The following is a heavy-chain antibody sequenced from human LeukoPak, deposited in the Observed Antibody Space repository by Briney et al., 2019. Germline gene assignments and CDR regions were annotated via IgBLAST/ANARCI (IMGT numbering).Heavy chain of an antibody. J-gene: IGHJ5*02. D-gene: IGHD3-10*01. CDR2: IKQDGSEK. Sequence: PGGSLRLSCAASGFTFSSYWMSWVRQAPGKGLEWVANIKQDGSEKYYVDSVKGRFTISRDNAKNSLYLQMNSLRAEDTATYYCARDIRNYYDSGAYGWFDPWGQGTLVPVSS. V-gene: IGHV3-7*03. CDR1: GFTFSSYW. CDR3: ARDIRNYYDSGAYGWFDP.